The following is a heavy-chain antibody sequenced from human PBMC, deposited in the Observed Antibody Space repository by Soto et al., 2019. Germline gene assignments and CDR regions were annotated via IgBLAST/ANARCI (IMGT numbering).Heavy chain of an antibody. V-gene: IGHV4-4*07. CDR1: GGSITTYY. Sequence: QVQLQELGPGLVKPSETLSLTCTVSGGSITTYYWSWIRQPDGKGLEWIVRIYSGGRITYNPYLRSRVTMSVDMSKNQFSLKLSSGNAADTAVDYCARGPGRCGEFSLDYWGQGTLVTVSS. D-gene: IGHD3-10*01. CDR3: ARGPGRCGEFSLDY. CDR2: IYSGGRI. J-gene: IGHJ4*02.